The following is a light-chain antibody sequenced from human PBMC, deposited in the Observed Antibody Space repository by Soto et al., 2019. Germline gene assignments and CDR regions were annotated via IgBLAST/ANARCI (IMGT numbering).Light chain of an antibody. Sequence: EIVMTQSPATLSVSPGERVTPSCRASQSVSSNLAWYQQKPGQSPRLLIYGASTRATGIPARFSGSGSGTEFTLTISSLQSEHFAVYYCQQYINLWTFGQGTKVDIK. CDR3: QQYINLWT. V-gene: IGKV3-15*01. J-gene: IGKJ1*01. CDR1: QSVSSN. CDR2: GAS.